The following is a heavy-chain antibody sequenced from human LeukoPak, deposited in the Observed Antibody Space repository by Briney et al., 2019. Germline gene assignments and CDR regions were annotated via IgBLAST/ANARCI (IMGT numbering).Heavy chain of an antibody. CDR3: ARDMYYYNSSAFYHYYYGMDV. V-gene: IGHV3-74*01. J-gene: IGHJ6*02. Sequence: GGSLRLSCAASGFTFSNCWMHWVRQAPGKGLEWVSRIQSDGRTTSYADSVKGRFTISRDNAKNTLYLQMNSLRAEDTAVYYCARDMYYYNSSAFYHYYYGMDVWGQGTTVTVSS. CDR2: IQSDGRTT. CDR1: GFTFSNCW. D-gene: IGHD3-22*01.